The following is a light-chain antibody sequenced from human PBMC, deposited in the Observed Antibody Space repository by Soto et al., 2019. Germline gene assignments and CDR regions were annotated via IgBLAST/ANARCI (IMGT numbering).Light chain of an antibody. J-gene: IGLJ1*01. CDR2: DSN. CDR3: QSYGTSLSGLYV. Sequence: QSVLTQPPPVSGAPGQRVTISCTGTSSNIGAGQDVHWYRQLPGAAPKFLIPDSNNRASGVPDRFSVSKSGASASLAITGLRAEDQGDYSCQSYGTSLSGLYVFGTGTKVTVL. CDR1: SSNIGAGQD. V-gene: IGLV1-40*01.